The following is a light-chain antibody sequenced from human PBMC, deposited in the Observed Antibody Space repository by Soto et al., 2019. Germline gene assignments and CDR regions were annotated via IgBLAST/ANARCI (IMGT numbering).Light chain of an antibody. CDR3: LQVYNYLRA. CDR2: AAS. Sequence: AIQMNQSPSSLSASVGDRVTITCRASQGIRTDLGWYQQKPGKAPKLLIYAASSLQSGVPSRFSGSGSGTDFTLTISSLHPEDFAIYYVLQVYNYLRAFAQGPRVDIK. J-gene: IGKJ1*01. V-gene: IGKV1-6*01. CDR1: QGIRTD.